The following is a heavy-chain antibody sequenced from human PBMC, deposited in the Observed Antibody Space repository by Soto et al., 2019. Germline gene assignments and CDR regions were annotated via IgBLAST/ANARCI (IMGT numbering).Heavy chain of an antibody. J-gene: IGHJ6*02. V-gene: IGHV3-30-3*01. CDR2: ISYDGSNK. Sequence: QVQLVESGGGVVQPGRSLRLSCAASGFTFSSYAMHWVRQAPGKGLEWVAVISYDGSNKYYADSVKGRFTISRDNSKNTLYLQMNSLRAADTAVYYCARDRTTFIAAHFVYYYYGMDVWGQGTTVTVSS. D-gene: IGHD6-13*01. CDR3: ARDRTTFIAAHFVYYYYGMDV. CDR1: GFTFSSYA.